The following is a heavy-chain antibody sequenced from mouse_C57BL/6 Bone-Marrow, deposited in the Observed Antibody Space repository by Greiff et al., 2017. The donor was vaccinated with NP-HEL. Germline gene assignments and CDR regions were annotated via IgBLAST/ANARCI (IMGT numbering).Heavy chain of an antibody. CDR2: IHPNSGST. Sequence: QVQLKQPGAELVKPGASVKLSCKASGYTFTSYWMHWVKQRPGQGLEWIGMIHPNSGSTNYNEKFKSKATLTVDKSSSTAYMQLSSLTSEDSAVYYCARSRIITTVGYYFDYWGQGTTLTVSS. CDR1: GYTFTSYW. CDR3: ARSRIITTVGYYFDY. V-gene: IGHV1-64*01. J-gene: IGHJ2*01. D-gene: IGHD1-1*01.